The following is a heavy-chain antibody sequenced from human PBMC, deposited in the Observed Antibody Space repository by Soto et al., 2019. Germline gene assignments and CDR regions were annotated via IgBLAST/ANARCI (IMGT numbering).Heavy chain of an antibody. D-gene: IGHD4-17*01. CDR1: GGTFSSYA. CDR2: IIPIFGTA. CDR3: ARESTVTTRDFDY. V-gene: IGHV1-69*13. Sequence: GASVKVSCKASGGTFSSYAISWVRQAPGQGLEWMGGIIPIFGTANYAQKFQGRVTITADESTSTAYMELSSLRSEDTAVYYCARESTVTTRDFDYWGQGTLVTSPQ. J-gene: IGHJ4*02.